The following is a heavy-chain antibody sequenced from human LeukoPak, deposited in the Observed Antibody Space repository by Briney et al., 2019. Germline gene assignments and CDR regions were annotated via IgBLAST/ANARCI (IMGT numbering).Heavy chain of an antibody. V-gene: IGHV4-4*07. CDR3: ARGIVPTF. CDR2: IYTSGST. CDR1: GGSISSYY. D-gene: IGHD5-12*01. Sequence: PSETLSLTCTVSGGSISSYYWSWIRQPAGKGLEWIGRIYTSGSTNYNPSLKSRVTISAGTSNNQFSLKLRSVTAADTGVYYCARGIVPTFWGQGTLVTVSS. J-gene: IGHJ4*02.